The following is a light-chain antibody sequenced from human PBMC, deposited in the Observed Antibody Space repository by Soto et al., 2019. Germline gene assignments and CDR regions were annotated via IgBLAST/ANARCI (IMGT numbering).Light chain of an antibody. CDR1: QSVSGN. CDR2: GAS. J-gene: IGKJ1*01. CDR3: QQYNNWPRT. Sequence: EIVMTQSPATLSVSPGERATLSCRASQSVSGNLAWYQQKPGQAPRLLIYGASTRATGIPARFSGSGSVTEFTLTISSLQSEDFAVYYCQQYNNWPRTFGQGTKVEIK. V-gene: IGKV3-15*01.